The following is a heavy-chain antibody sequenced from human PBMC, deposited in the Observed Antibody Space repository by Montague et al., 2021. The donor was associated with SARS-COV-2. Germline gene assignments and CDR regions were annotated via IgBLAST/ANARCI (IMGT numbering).Heavy chain of an antibody. CDR3: ARGRVDLGATGLKVVFDI. Sequence: SETLSLTCAVSGDSITNTYWWTWVRQSPGKGLEWIGEVYHSRGTXCNPSLKSRVTVSLDKSKNQFSLDLCSVTAADTAVYYCARGRVDLGATGLKVVFDIWGQGTVVTVSS. CDR2: VYHSRGT. V-gene: IGHV4-4*02. J-gene: IGHJ3*02. CDR1: GDSITNTYW. D-gene: IGHD1-26*01.